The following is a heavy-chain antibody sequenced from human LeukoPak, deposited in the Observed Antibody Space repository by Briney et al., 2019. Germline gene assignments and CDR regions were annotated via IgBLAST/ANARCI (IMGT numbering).Heavy chain of an antibody. J-gene: IGHJ5*02. CDR1: GFTFSDYY. D-gene: IGHD3-10*01. V-gene: IGHV3-11*04. CDR2: ISSSGSTI. Sequence: GGSLRLSCAASGFTFSDYYMSWIRQAPGKGLEWVSYISSSGSTIYYADSVKGRFTISRDNAKNSLYLQMNSLIPEDTAVYYCARGPGLLWFGELISWGQGTLVTVSS. CDR3: ARGPGLLWFGELIS.